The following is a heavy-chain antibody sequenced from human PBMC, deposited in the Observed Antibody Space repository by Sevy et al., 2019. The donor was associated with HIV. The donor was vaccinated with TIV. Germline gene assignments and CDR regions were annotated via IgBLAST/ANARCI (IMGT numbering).Heavy chain of an antibody. CDR3: ARVAVEYCTNACYHRFDH. D-gene: IGHD2-8*01. CDR2: ISYDGNNR. J-gene: IGHJ4*02. Sequence: GGSLRLSCVASGFTFPIYSVVWVRRAPGKGLEWLTLISYDGNNRYYADSVKGRFTISRDNSNNILYLQMTSLRVEDTAPYFWARVAVEYCTNACYHRFDHWGLGTLVTVSS. CDR1: GFTFPIYS. V-gene: IGHV3-30*04.